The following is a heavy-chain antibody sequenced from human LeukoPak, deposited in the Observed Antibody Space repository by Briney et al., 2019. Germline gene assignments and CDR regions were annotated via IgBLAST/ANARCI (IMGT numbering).Heavy chain of an antibody. Sequence: ASVKVSCKASGYTFTSYGISWVRQAPGQWLEWMGWISAYNGNTNYAQKLQGRVTMTTDTSTSTAYMELSSLRSEDTAVYYCARDLRFGANWFDPWAQGTLVTVSS. CDR3: ARDLRFGANWFDP. V-gene: IGHV1-18*01. CDR2: ISAYNGNT. J-gene: IGHJ5*02. D-gene: IGHD3-10*01. CDR1: GYTFTSYG.